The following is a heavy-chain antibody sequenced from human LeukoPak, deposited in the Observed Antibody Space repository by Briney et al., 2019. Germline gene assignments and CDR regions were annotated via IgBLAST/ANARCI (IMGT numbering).Heavy chain of an antibody. CDR3: AREDPYCSGGRCYAFDI. D-gene: IGHD2-15*01. CDR2: ISSSGSTI. J-gene: IGHJ3*02. V-gene: IGHV3-11*04. CDR1: GFTFSDYY. Sequence: GGSLRLSCAASGFTFSDYYMSWIRQAPGKGLEWVSYISSSGSTIYYADSVKGRFTNSRDNSKNTVYLQIDSLRAEDTAVYYCAREDPYCSGGRCYAFDIWGQGTLVTVSS.